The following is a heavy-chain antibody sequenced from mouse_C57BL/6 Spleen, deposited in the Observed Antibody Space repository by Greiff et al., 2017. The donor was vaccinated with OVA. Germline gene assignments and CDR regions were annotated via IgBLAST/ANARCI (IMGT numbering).Heavy chain of an antibody. CDR3: ARGYGNY. CDR1: GYSITSGYF. V-gene: IGHV3-6*01. Sequence: EVQLQQSGPGLVKPSQSLSLTCSVTGYSITSGYFWNWIRQFPGNQLEWMSYISYDGSNNYNPSLKNRISITRDTSKNQFFLKLNAVTTEDTATYYCARGYGNYWGQGTTLTVSS. CDR2: ISYDGSN. D-gene: IGHD1-2*01. J-gene: IGHJ2*01.